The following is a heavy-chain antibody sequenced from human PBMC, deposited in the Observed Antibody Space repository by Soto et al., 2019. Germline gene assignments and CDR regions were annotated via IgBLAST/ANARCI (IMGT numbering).Heavy chain of an antibody. CDR3: VRGSKGSYPGSRIFEL. CDR2: ITDTGGDA. Sequence: GGSLRLSCVASGLTFGSRAMSWVRQSPGEGLEWVSTITDTGGDAKYADSVRGRVAISRDNSKNTLDVQMSTLRAEHSAIYFCVRGSKGSYPGSRIFELWGRGTLVTASS. D-gene: IGHD3-10*01. J-gene: IGHJ4*02. V-gene: IGHV3-23*01. CDR1: GLTFGSRA.